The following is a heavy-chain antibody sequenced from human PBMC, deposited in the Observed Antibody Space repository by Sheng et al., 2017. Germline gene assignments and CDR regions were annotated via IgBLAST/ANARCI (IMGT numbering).Heavy chain of an antibody. J-gene: IGHJ4*02. D-gene: IGHD3-3*01. CDR2: IIPIFGTA. CDR3: ARGSIFGVVIQGGGYFDY. Sequence: QVQLVQSGAEVKKPGSSVKVSCKASGGTFSSYAISWVRQAPGQGLEWMGGIIPIFGTANYAQKFQGRVTITADESTSTAYMELSSLRSEDTAVYYCARGSIFGVVIQGGGYFDYWGQGTLVTVSS. V-gene: IGHV1-69*13. CDR1: GGTFSSYA.